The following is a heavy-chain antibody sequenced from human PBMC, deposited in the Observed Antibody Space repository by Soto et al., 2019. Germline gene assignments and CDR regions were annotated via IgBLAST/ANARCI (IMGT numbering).Heavy chain of an antibody. D-gene: IGHD3-22*01. CDR3: ARSTMTVVVNDFDY. J-gene: IGHJ4*02. CDR2: ISYDGSNK. CDR1: RFTFSSYA. Sequence: GGSLRLSCVASRFTFSSYAMHWVRQAPGKGLEWVAVISYDGSNKYYADSVKGRFTISRDNSMGTLYLQMNNLRAEDTAVYYCARSTMTVVVNDFDYWGQGTLVTVSS. V-gene: IGHV3-30-3*01.